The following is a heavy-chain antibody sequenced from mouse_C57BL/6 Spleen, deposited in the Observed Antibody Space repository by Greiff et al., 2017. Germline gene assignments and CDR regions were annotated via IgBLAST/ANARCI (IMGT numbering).Heavy chain of an antibody. V-gene: IGHV1-69*01. CDR1: GYTFTSYW. CDR3: ASPLSIPRDYCDY. CDR2: IDPSDSYT. Sequence: QVQLQQPGAELVMPGASVKLSCKASGYTFTSYWMHWVKQRPGQGLEWIGEIDPSDSYTNYNQKFKGQSTLTVDKSSSTAYMQLSSLTSEDSAVYYCASPLSIPRDYCDYGGQGTTLTVSS. J-gene: IGHJ2*01. D-gene: IGHD1-1*01.